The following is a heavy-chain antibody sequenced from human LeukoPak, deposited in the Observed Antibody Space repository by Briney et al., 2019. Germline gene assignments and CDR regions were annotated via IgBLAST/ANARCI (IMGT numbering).Heavy chain of an antibody. Sequence: GGSLRLSCAASGFTFGSYSINWVRQAPGKGLEWVSCISSSSSYIYYADSVKGRFTISRENAKNSLYLQMNSLRAEDTAVYYCARELLTYSNHKLGHYMDVWGKGTTVTVSS. CDR3: ARELLTYSNHKLGHYMDV. CDR2: ISSSSSYI. J-gene: IGHJ6*03. V-gene: IGHV3-21*01. D-gene: IGHD4-11*01. CDR1: GFTFGSYS.